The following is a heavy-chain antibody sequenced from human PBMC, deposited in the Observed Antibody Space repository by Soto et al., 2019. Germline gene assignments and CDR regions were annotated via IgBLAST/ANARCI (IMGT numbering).Heavy chain of an antibody. CDR1: GFTFSSYS. CDR2: ISSSSSYI. Sequence: EVQLVESGGGLVKPGGSLRLSCAASGFTFSSYSMNWVRQAPGKGLGWVSSISSSSSYIYYADSVKGRFTISRDNAKNSLYLQMNSLRAEDTAVYYCARGEAALRPLFYCGQGTLVTVSS. J-gene: IGHJ4*02. D-gene: IGHD6-13*01. V-gene: IGHV3-21*01. CDR3: ARGEAALRPLFY.